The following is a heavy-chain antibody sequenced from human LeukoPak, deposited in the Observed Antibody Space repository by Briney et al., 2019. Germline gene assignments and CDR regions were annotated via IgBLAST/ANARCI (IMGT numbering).Heavy chain of an antibody. D-gene: IGHD6-13*01. J-gene: IGHJ1*01. CDR3: AIIGAPGETEYYRL. Sequence: GGSLRLSCAASGFTISSFWMSWVRQAPGKGPEWLATIRYDAGTRYYADSMRGRFTISRDNAQNSLYLQINSLRAEDTAIYYCAIIGAPGETEYYRLWGQGTRVTVSS. V-gene: IGHV3-7*01. CDR1: GFTISSFW. CDR2: IRYDAGTR.